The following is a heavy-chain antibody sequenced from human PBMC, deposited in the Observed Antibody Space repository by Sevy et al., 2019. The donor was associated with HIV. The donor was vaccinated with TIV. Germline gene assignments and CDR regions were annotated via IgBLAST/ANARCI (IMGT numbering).Heavy chain of an antibody. D-gene: IGHD1-26*01. CDR2: IIPSFGTA. CDR1: GGTFSSYA. J-gene: IGHJ5*02. CDR3: ARDSQISHSGSYYGWFDP. Sequence: ASVKVSCKASGGTFSSYAISWVRQAPGQGLEWMGGIIPSFGTANYAQKFQGRVTITADESTSTAYMELSSLRSEDTAVYYCARDSQISHSGSYYGWFDPWGQGTLVTVSS. V-gene: IGHV1-69*13.